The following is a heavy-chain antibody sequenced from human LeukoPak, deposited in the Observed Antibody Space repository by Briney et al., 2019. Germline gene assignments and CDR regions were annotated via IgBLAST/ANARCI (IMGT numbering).Heavy chain of an antibody. V-gene: IGHV4-59*03. D-gene: IGHD2-8*01. J-gene: IGHJ3*02. CDR1: GVSISSYY. CDR2: IHHSGSS. CDR3: AGRYMYVDDGFDK. Sequence: PSETLSLTCTVSGVSISSYYWSWIRQPPGKGLEWIGYIHHSGSSNYNPSLKRRVTISVDTSKNQFSLSLSSVTAADTALYFCAGRYMYVDDGFDKWGQGTMVSVSS.